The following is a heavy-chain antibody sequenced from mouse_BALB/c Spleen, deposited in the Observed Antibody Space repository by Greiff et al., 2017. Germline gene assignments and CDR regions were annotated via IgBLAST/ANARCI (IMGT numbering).Heavy chain of an antibody. CDR2: INSNGGST. CDR3: ARDGKKYFDY. J-gene: IGHJ2*01. CDR1: GFTFSSYG. V-gene: IGHV5-6-3*01. Sequence: EVKVEESGGGLVQPGGSLKLSCAASGFTFSSYGMSWVRQTPDKRLELVATINSNGGSTYYPDSVKGRFTISRDNAKNTLYLQMSSLKSEDTAMCYCARDGKKYFDYWGQGTTLTVSS.